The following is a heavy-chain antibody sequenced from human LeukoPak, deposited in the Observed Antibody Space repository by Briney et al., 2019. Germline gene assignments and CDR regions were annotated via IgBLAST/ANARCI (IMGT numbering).Heavy chain of an antibody. D-gene: IGHD2-15*01. Sequence: PSETLSVTCTVSGYSISSGYYWGWIRQPPGKGLEWIGSIFHSGSTYYNPSLKSRVTISVDTSKNQFSLKLSSVTAADTAVYYCAREDIVVVVAALREAFDIWGQGTMVTVSS. CDR2: IFHSGST. CDR3: AREDIVVVVAALREAFDI. CDR1: GYSISSGYY. J-gene: IGHJ3*02. V-gene: IGHV4-38-2*02.